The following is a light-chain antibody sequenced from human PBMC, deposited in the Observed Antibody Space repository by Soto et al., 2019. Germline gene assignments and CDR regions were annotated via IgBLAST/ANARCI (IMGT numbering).Light chain of an antibody. V-gene: IGLV1-44*01. J-gene: IGLJ1*01. Sequence: QSVLTKPPSASGTPGQRVTISCSGSSSNIGSNTVNWYQQLPGTAPKLLIYNDYQRPSGVPDRFSGSKSGTSVSLAISGLQSEDEADYYCAAWDDSLNGHVFGTGTKLTVL. CDR2: NDY. CDR3: AAWDDSLNGHV. CDR1: SSNIGSNT.